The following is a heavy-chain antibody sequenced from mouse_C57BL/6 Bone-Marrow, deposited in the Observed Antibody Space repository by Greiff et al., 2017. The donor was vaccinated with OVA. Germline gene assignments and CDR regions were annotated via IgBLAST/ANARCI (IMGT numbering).Heavy chain of an antibody. CDR2: SRNKANDYTT. D-gene: IGHD2-4*01. Sequence: EVQVVESGGGLVQSGRSLRLSCATSGFTFSDFYMEWVRQAPGKGLEWIAASRNKANDYTTEYSASVKGRFIVSRDTSQSILYLQMNALRAEDTAIYYCARDAWADYLWYFDVWGTGTTVTVSS. V-gene: IGHV7-1*01. CDR3: ARDAWADYLWYFDV. CDR1: GFTFSDFY. J-gene: IGHJ1*03.